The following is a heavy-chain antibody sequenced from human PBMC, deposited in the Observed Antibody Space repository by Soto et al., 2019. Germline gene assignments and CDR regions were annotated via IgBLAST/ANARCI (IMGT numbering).Heavy chain of an antibody. CDR2: IYYSGST. V-gene: IGHV4-31*03. CDR3: ARDGLVRGAPFDY. Sequence: SETLSLTCTVSGGSISSGGYYWSWIRQHPGKGLEWIGYIYYSGSTYYNPSLKSRVTISVDTSKNQFSLKLSSVTAADTAVYYCARDGLVRGAPFDYWGQGTLVTVSS. D-gene: IGHD3-10*01. CDR1: GGSISSGGYY. J-gene: IGHJ4*02.